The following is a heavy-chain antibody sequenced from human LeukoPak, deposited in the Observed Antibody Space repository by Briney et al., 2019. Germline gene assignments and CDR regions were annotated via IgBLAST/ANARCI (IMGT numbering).Heavy chain of an antibody. CDR3: ARVYRKDWFDP. D-gene: IGHD1-26*01. V-gene: IGHV4-59*08. CDR2: IYYSGST. J-gene: IGHJ5*02. Sequence: SETLSLTCTVSGGSISSYYWSWIRQPPGKGLEWIGYIYYSGSTYYNPSLKSRVTISVDTSKNQFSLKLSSVTAADTAVYYCARVYRKDWFDPWGQGTLVTVSS. CDR1: GGSISSYY.